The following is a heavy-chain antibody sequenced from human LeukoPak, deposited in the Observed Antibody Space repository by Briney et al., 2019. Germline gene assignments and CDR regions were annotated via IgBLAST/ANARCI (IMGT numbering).Heavy chain of an antibody. V-gene: IGHV4-31*03. Sequence: SQTLSLTCTVSGGSISSGGYYWSWIRQHPGKGLEWIGYIYYSGSTYYNPSLKSRVTISVDTSKNQFSLKLSSVTAADTAVYYCARESSKEYGDYAWFDPWGQGTLVTVSS. CDR2: IYYSGST. D-gene: IGHD4-17*01. CDR1: GGSISSGGYY. CDR3: ARESSKEYGDYAWFDP. J-gene: IGHJ5*02.